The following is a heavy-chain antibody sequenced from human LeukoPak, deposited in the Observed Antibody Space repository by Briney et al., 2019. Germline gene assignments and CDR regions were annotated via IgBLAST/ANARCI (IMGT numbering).Heavy chain of an antibody. Sequence: PSETLSLTCTVSGGSISSYHWSWIRQPPGKGLEWIGYIYYSGSTIYNPSLKSRVTISVDTSKNQFSLKLSSVTAADTAVYYCARGLHSGYSYGYGYWGQGTLVTVSS. CDR1: GGSISSYH. J-gene: IGHJ4*02. D-gene: IGHD5-18*01. CDR3: ARGLHSGYSYGYGY. CDR2: IYYSGST. V-gene: IGHV4-59*08.